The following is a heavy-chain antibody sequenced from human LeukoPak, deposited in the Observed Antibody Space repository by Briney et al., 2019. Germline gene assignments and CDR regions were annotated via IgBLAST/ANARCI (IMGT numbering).Heavy chain of an antibody. CDR3: AKRQNYGDYRLDY. V-gene: IGHV1-46*01. D-gene: IGHD4-17*01. CDR1: GYTFTSYY. CDR2: INPSGGRT. J-gene: IGHJ4*02. Sequence: ASVKVSCKAFGYTFTSYYMHWVRQAPGQGLEWMGIINPSGGRTSYAQKFQGRVTMTRDTSTSTVYMELSGLRSEDTAVYYCAKRQNYGDYRLDYWGQGTLVTVSS.